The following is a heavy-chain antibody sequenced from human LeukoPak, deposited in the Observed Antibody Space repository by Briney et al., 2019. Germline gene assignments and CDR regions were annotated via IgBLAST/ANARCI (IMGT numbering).Heavy chain of an antibody. CDR2: ISGSGGTT. D-gene: IGHD6-13*01. J-gene: IGHJ4*02. CDR3: ARWGGSRWHDFDY. Sequence: SLRLSCAVSGFTFSSYAISWVRQAPGKGLEWVSGISGSGGTTYYEDSVKGRFTISREESKNTVYLQMISLRGEDTAVYFCARWGGSRWHDFDYWGQGTLVTVSS. V-gene: IGHV3-23*01. CDR1: GFTFSSYA.